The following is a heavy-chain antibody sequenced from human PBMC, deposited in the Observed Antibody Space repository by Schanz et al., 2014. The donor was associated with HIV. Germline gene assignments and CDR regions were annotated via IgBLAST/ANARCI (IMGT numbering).Heavy chain of an antibody. CDR2: INPSGGST. J-gene: IGHJ4*02. V-gene: IGHV1-46*02. D-gene: IGHD1-1*01. CDR3: ARGRNSLDDY. CDR1: GGTVNRYA. Sequence: QVPLIQSGAEVKKPGSSVKVSCRASGGTVNRYAISWVRQAPGEGLEWMGIINPSGGSTSYAQKFQGRVTMTRDTSTSTVYMELSSLRAEDTAVYYCARGRNSLDDYWGQGTLVTVSS.